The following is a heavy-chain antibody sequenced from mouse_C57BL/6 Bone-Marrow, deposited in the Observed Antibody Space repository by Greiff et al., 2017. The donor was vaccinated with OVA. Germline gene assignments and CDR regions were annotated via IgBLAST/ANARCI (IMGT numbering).Heavy chain of an antibody. CDR2: IDPENGDT. Sequence: VQLQQSGAELVRPGASVKLSCTASGFNIKDDYMHWVKQRPEQGLEWIGWIDPENGDTEYASKFQGKATITADTSSNTAYLQLSSLTSEDTAVYYYTSYLLLWYFDVWGTGTTVTVSS. J-gene: IGHJ1*03. V-gene: IGHV14-4*01. CDR1: GFNIKDDY. D-gene: IGHD1-1*01. CDR3: TSYLLLWYFDV.